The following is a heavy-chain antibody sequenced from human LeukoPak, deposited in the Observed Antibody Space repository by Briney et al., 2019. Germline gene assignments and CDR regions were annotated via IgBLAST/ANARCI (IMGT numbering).Heavy chain of an antibody. J-gene: IGHJ6*03. CDR1: GFSFGSYS. CDR2: INSEGTTT. CDR3: ARAGYGSGIYMDV. V-gene: IGHV3-74*03. Sequence: PGGSLRLSCAASGFSFGSYSMDWVRPAPGKGLVWVSRINSEGTTTTYADSVKGRFTISRDNAKNTLYLQMNSLRAEDTAVYYCARAGYGSGIYMDVWGKGTTVTIFS. D-gene: IGHD3-10*01.